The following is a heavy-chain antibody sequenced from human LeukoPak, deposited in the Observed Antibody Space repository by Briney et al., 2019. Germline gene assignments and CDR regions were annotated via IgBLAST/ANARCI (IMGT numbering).Heavy chain of an antibody. CDR3: ASALLWFGELIYFHH. J-gene: IGHJ1*01. CDR1: GGSISSGGYY. CDR2: IFYSGST. D-gene: IGHD3-10*01. V-gene: IGHV4-39*01. Sequence: SETLSLTCTVSGGSISSGGYYWGWNRQPPGKGLEWIGSIFYSGSTFYNTSLKSRVTVSVDTSKNQFSLKLSSVTAADTAVYYCASALLWFGELIYFHHWGQGTLVTVSS.